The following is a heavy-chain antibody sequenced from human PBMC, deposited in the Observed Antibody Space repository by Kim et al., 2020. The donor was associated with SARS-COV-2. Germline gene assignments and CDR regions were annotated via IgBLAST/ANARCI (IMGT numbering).Heavy chain of an antibody. CDR3: ATARGSSSVWYGGMDF. Sequence: ASVKVSCKASGYTFTGYYMHWVRQAPGQGLEWMGWINPNSGGTHYAQNSQGRVTMIRDTSISTAYMELSGLTTDDTDVYYCATARGSSSVWYGGMDFWGQGTLVTVSS. CDR1: GYTFTGYY. J-gene: IGHJ4*02. D-gene: IGHD6-19*01. V-gene: IGHV1-2*02. CDR2: INPNSGGT.